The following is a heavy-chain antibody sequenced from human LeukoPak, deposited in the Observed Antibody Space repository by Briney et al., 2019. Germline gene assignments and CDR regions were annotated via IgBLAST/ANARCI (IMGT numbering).Heavy chain of an antibody. CDR1: GFTVSSNY. CDR2: VYSGGST. J-gene: IGHJ4*02. D-gene: IGHD1-26*01. V-gene: IGHV3-53*01. Sequence: GGSLRLSCAASGFTVSSNYMSWVRQAPGKGLEWVSVVYSGGSTYYADSVKGRFTISRDNAKNSLYLQMNSLRAEDTAVYYCARVSVGATHPVNWGQGTLVTVSS. CDR3: ARVSVGATHPVN.